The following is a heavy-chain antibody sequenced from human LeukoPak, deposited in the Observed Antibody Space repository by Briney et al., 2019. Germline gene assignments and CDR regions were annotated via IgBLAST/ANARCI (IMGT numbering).Heavy chain of an antibody. CDR2: ISGGGGHT. CDR3: AKSGYYDSGDYIDY. J-gene: IGHJ4*02. Sequence: GGSLRLSCAASGFTFSSYAMSWVRQAPDKGLEWVSAISGGGGHTYYADSVKGRFTISRDDSKNTLSLQVNSLRAEDTAVYYCAKSGYYDSGDYIDYWGQGTLVTVSS. V-gene: IGHV3-23*01. D-gene: IGHD3-22*01. CDR1: GFTFSSYA.